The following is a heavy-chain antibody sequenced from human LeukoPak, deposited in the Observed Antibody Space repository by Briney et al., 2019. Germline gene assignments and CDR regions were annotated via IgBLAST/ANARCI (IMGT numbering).Heavy chain of an antibody. Sequence: KPGGSLRLSCAASGFTFSSYSMNWVRQAPGKGLEWVSSISSSSSYIYYADSVKSRFTISRDNAKNSLYLQMNSLRAEDTAVYYCASSAGRDTVWGQGTTVTVSS. D-gene: IGHD5-18*01. CDR3: ASSAGRDTV. CDR1: GFTFSSYS. J-gene: IGHJ6*02. V-gene: IGHV3-21*01. CDR2: ISSSSSYI.